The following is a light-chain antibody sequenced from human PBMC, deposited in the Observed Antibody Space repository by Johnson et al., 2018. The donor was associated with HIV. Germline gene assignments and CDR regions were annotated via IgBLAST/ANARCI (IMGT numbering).Light chain of an antibody. CDR3: GTWDSSLRVLYV. J-gene: IGLJ1*01. CDR1: SSNIGNNY. CDR2: DYD. Sequence: QSVLTQPPSVSAAPGQKVTISCSGSSSNIGNNYVSWYQLLPGTAPKLLIYDYDKRPSGIPDRFSGSKSGTSATLGITGLPTGDEADYYCGTWDSSLRVLYVFGTGTKVTVL. V-gene: IGLV1-51*01.